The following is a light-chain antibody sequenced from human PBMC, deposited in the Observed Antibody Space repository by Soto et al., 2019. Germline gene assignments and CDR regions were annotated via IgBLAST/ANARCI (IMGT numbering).Light chain of an antibody. CDR2: DVS. CDR3: CSYAGSYTLYV. Sequence: QSALTQPRSVSGSPGQSVTISCTGTSSDVGGYNYVSWYQQHPGKAPKVMIYDVSKRPSGVPDRFSGSKSGNTASLTISGLQAEDEADYYCCSYAGSYTLYVFGTGTKVTFL. J-gene: IGLJ1*01. CDR1: SSDVGGYNY. V-gene: IGLV2-11*01.